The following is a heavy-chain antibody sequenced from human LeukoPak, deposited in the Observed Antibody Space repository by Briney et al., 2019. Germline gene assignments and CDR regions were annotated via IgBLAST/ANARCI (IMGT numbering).Heavy chain of an antibody. CDR1: GFTFSTKS. Sequence: GGTLRLSCAGSGFTFSTKSMNWLRQAPGKGLEWVSYITADSGTTYYADSVKGRFTISRDNAKNSLYLQMNSLRDEDTAVYYCASRDYFDYWGQGTLVTVSS. CDR2: ITADSGTT. CDR3: ASRDYFDY. V-gene: IGHV3-48*02. J-gene: IGHJ4*02.